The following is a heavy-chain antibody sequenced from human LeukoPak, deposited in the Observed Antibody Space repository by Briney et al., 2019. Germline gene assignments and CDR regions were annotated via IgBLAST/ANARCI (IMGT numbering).Heavy chain of an antibody. CDR2: IYHSGST. Sequence: SETLSLTCTVPGYSISSGYYWGWIRQPPGKGLEWIGSIYHSGSTYYNPSLKSRVTISVDTSKNQFSLKLSSVTAADTAVYYCARETDYDSSGYYYCDYWGQGTLVTVSS. J-gene: IGHJ4*02. D-gene: IGHD3-22*01. CDR1: GYSISSGYY. CDR3: ARETDYDSSGYYYCDY. V-gene: IGHV4-38-2*02.